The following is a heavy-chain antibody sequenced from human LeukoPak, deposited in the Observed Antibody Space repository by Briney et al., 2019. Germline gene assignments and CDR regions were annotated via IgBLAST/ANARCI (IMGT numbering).Heavy chain of an antibody. J-gene: IGHJ4*02. V-gene: IGHV3-23*01. CDR1: GFTFSSYA. D-gene: IGHD3-10*01. CDR2: ISGSGGST. Sequence: GGSLRLSCAASGFTFSSYAMSWVRQAPGEGLEWVSAISGSGGSTYYADSVKGRFTISRDNSKNTLYLQMNSLRAEDTAVYYCAKDRPLLGSGSPFDYWGQGTLVAVSS. CDR3: AKDRPLLGSGSPFDY.